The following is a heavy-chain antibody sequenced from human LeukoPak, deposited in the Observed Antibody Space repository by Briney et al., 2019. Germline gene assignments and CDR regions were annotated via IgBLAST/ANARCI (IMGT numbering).Heavy chain of an antibody. D-gene: IGHD3-3*01. CDR3: ARSITIFGANWFDP. J-gene: IGHJ5*02. CDR1: GYTFTSYD. Sequence: ASVKVYCKASGYTFTSYDINWVRQATGQGLEWMGWMNPNSGNTGYAQKFQGRVTMTRNTSISTAYMELSSLRSEDTAVYYCARSITIFGANWFDPWGQGTLVTVSS. CDR2: MNPNSGNT. V-gene: IGHV1-8*01.